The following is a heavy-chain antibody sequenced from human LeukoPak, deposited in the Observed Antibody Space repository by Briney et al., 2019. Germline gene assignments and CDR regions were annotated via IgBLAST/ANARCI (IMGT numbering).Heavy chain of an antibody. CDR2: IIPIFGTA. Sequence: SVKVSCKASGGTFSSYAISWVRQAPGQGLEWMGGIIPIFGTANYAQKFQGRVTITADESTSTAYMEVSSLRSEDTAVYYCARGGYCSSTSCFSWFDPWGQGTLVTVSS. J-gene: IGHJ5*02. D-gene: IGHD2-2*01. CDR1: GGTFSSYA. V-gene: IGHV1-69*13. CDR3: ARGGYCSSTSCFSWFDP.